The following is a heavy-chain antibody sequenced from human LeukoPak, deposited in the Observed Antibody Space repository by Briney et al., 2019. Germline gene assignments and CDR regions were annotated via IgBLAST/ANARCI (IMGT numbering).Heavy chain of an antibody. V-gene: IGHV4-34*01. CDR2: INHSGST. Sequence: SETLSLTCAVYGGSFSGYYWSWIRQPPGKGLEWIGEINHSGSTNYNPSLKSRVTISVDTSKNQFSLKLSSVTAADTAVYYCARRDSSGWYGVEYYFDYWGQGTLVTVSS. CDR3: ARRDSSGWYGVEYYFDY. D-gene: IGHD6-19*01. CDR1: GGSFSGYY. J-gene: IGHJ4*02.